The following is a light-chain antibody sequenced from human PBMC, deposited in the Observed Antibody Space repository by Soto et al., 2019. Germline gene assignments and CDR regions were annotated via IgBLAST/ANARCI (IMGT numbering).Light chain of an antibody. CDR3: NSYASSSTWV. J-gene: IGLJ3*02. V-gene: IGLV2-14*01. Sequence: QSVLTQPASVSGSPGQSITISCTGTSSDVGGYNYVSWHQQHPGKAPKLMIYDVTNRPSGVSNRFSGSKSGNTASLTISGLQAEDEADYYCNSYASSSTWVFGGGTKLTVL. CDR2: DVT. CDR1: SSDVGGYNY.